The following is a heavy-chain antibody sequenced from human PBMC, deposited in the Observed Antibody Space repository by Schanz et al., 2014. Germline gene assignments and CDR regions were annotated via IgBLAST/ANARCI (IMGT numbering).Heavy chain of an antibody. CDR1: GFNFSTYA. CDR3: AKDPPRGVRTPIKPTLDY. D-gene: IGHD3-10*01. V-gene: IGHV3-30*02. J-gene: IGHJ4*02. CDR2: LRSDGSRR. Sequence: VQLVEYGGGLVQPGGSLRLSCAASGFNFSTYALHWVRQAPGKGLEWLAFLRSDGSRRDYADSVKGRFTISRDNSRNTLSLQMSSLRPEDTAVYYCAKDPPRGVRTPIKPTLDYWGQGTRVTVS.